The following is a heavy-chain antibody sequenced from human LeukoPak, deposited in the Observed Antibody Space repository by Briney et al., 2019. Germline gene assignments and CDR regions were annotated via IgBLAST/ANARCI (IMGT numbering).Heavy chain of an antibody. D-gene: IGHD1-14*01. V-gene: IGHV3-53*01. CDR2: IYSGGDT. J-gene: IGHJ4*02. CDR3: ASRPGFNY. Sequence: KPGGSLRLSCTASGFTVSSSYLSWVRQAPGKGLEWVSVIYSGGDTYYADSVKGRFTISRDNSENTLYLQMNSLRAEDTAVYYCASRPGFNYWGQGTLVTVSP. CDR1: GFTVSSSY.